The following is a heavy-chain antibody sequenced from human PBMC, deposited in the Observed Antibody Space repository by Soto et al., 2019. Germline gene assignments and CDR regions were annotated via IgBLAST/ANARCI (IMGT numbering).Heavy chain of an antibody. CDR1: GVSLSTSGVG. CDR3: AHRARVLPAEYYYYMDV. V-gene: IGHV2-5*02. CDR2: IYWDDDR. Sequence: QITLRASGPTLVKPTQTLTLTCTVSGVSLSTSGVGVGWIRQPPGKALEWLALIYWDDDRRYSPSLKNRLTITKDNSKNQVVLTVTNMDPVDTATYYCAHRARVLPAEYYYYMDVWGKGTTVTVSS. J-gene: IGHJ6*03. D-gene: IGHD2-2*01.